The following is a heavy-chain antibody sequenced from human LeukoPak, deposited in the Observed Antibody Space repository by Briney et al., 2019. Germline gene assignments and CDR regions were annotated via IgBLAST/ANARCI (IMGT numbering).Heavy chain of an antibody. CDR2: IKSKTDGGTT. CDR1: GFTFSNAW. CDR3: TTQWEIPYYYYYYMDV. Sequence: PGGSLRLSCAASGFTFSNAWMSWVRQAPGKGLEWVGRIKSKTDGGTTDYAAPVKGRFTISRDDSKNTLYLQMNSLKTEDTAVYYCTTQWEIPYYYYYYMDVWGKGTTVTVSS. V-gene: IGHV3-15*01. J-gene: IGHJ6*03. D-gene: IGHD1-26*01.